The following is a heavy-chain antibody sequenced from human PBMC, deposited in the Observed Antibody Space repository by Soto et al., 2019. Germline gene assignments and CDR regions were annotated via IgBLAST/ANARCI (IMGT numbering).Heavy chain of an antibody. V-gene: IGHV3-30*18. Sequence: GGSLRLSCAASGFTFSSYGMHWVRQAPGKGLEWVAVISYDGSNKYYADSVKGRFTISRDNSKNTLYLQMNSLRAEDTAVYYCAKGRGYSGYGYYYMDVWGKGTTVTVSS. CDR1: GFTFSSYG. D-gene: IGHD5-12*01. CDR2: ISYDGSNK. J-gene: IGHJ6*03. CDR3: AKGRGYSGYGYYYMDV.